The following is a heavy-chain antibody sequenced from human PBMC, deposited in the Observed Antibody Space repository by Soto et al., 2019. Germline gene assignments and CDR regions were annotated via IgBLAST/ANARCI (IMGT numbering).Heavy chain of an antibody. CDR3: ARHYFDY. CDR1: GDTFSSYA. Sequence: ASVKVSCKASGDTFSSYAISWVRQAPGQGLEWMGGIIPIFGTANYAQKFQGRVTITADESTSTAYMELSSLRSEDTAVYYCARHYFDYWGQGTLVTVSS. J-gene: IGHJ4*02. V-gene: IGHV1-69*13. CDR2: IIPIFGTA.